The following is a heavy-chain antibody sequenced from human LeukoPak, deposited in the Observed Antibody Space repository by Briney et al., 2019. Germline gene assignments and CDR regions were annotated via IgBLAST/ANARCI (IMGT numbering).Heavy chain of an antibody. Sequence: QTPSLTFAISGDRVSSKTASLNWIRQSPSRGLEWLGRTYYRSKWYNDYAVSVKNRVTINPDTSKNQFSLQLNSVTPEDTAMYYCARTAIGGNYFDYWGQGTLVTVSS. J-gene: IGHJ4*02. CDR1: GDRVSSKTAS. CDR3: ARTAIGGNYFDY. CDR2: TYYRSKWYN. V-gene: IGHV6-1*01. D-gene: IGHD1-26*01.